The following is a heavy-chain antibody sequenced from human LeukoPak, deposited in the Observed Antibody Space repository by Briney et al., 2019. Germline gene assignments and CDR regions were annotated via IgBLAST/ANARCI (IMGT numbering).Heavy chain of an antibody. V-gene: IGHV1-8*01. D-gene: IGHD5-18*01. Sequence: ASVKVSCKASGYTFTSYDINWVRQATGQGLEWMGWMNPNSGNTGYAQKFQGRVTMTRNTSISAAYMELSSLRSEDTAVYYCALPFLYSYGPNYDYWGQGTLVTVSS. J-gene: IGHJ4*02. CDR1: GYTFTSYD. CDR3: ALPFLYSYGPNYDY. CDR2: MNPNSGNT.